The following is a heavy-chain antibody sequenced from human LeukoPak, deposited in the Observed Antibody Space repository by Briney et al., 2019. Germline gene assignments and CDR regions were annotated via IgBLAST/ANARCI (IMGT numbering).Heavy chain of an antibody. Sequence: SQTLSLTCAISGDSVSSNSATWNWIRQSPPRGLEWLGRTYYMSKWYNDYAVSVKSRITINPDTSKNQFSLQLNSVTPEDTAVYYCARGWEYSSGWYYFDYWGQGTLVTVSS. CDR1: GDSVSSNSAT. D-gene: IGHD6-19*01. CDR2: TYYMSKWYN. J-gene: IGHJ4*02. CDR3: ARGWEYSSGWYYFDY. V-gene: IGHV6-1*01.